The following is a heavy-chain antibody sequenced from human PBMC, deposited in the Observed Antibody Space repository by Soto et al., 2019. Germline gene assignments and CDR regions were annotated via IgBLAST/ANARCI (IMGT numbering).Heavy chain of an antibody. Sequence: LRLSCAASGFTFSSYSMNWVRQAPGKGLEWVSSISSSSSYIYYADSVKGRFTISRDNAKNSLYLQMNSLRAEDTAVYYCARGRGYSGYDAPPDYWGQGTLVTVSS. CDR1: GFTFSSYS. D-gene: IGHD5-12*01. CDR3: ARGRGYSGYDAPPDY. CDR2: ISSSSSYI. J-gene: IGHJ4*02. V-gene: IGHV3-21*01.